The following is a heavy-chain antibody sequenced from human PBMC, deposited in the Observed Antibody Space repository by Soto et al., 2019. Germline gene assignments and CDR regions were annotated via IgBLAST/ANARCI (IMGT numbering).Heavy chain of an antibody. D-gene: IGHD3-10*01. CDR1: GGSISSGDYY. CDR3: ARPTPHYYGSGSYYI. J-gene: IGHJ4*02. CDR2: IYWDDDK. Sequence: TLSLTCTVSGGSISSGDYYWSWIRQPPGKGLEWLALIYWDDDKRYSPSLKSRLTITKDTSKNQVVLTMTNMDPVDTATYYCARPTPHYYGSGSYYIWGQETLVTVSS. V-gene: IGHV2-5*08.